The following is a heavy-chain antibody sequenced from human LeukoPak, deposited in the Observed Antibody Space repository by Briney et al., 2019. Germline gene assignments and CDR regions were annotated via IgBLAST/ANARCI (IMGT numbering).Heavy chain of an antibody. J-gene: IGHJ4*02. Sequence: PGGSLRLSXAVSGFSFGSNIMHWVRQAPGKGLEWVAFIRYDGSNKYYADSVKGRFTISRDNSKNTLYLQMNSLRAEDTAVYYCCAVVTPDDYWGQGTLVTVSS. CDR2: IRYDGSNK. CDR1: GFSFGSNI. V-gene: IGHV3-30*02. D-gene: IGHD4-23*01. CDR3: CAVVTPDDY.